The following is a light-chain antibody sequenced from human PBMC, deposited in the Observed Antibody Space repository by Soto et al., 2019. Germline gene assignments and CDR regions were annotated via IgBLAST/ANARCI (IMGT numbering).Light chain of an antibody. CDR2: GAS. J-gene: IGKJ4*01. CDR3: QHYSDWPLT. CDR1: HGIGTA. Sequence: EIVMTQSPATLSVSPGEGATLSCRASHGIGTALAWYQQKPGQTPRLLMYGASIRATGVPARFSGSASGTEFTLTITSLQSEDCAVYYCQHYSDWPLTFGGGTKVDIK. V-gene: IGKV3-15*01.